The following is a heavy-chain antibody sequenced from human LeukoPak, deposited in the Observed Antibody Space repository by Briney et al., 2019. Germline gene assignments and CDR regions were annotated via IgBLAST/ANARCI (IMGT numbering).Heavy chain of an antibody. Sequence: SETLSLTCTVSNGAMSTYYWNWTRQSPEKGLEWIGYIHYSGRTNYNPSLKSRLSMSIDTSKNQFSLNLSSVTAADTAVYFCAKTPDLQLSFPQFDSWGQGTLVTVSS. V-gene: IGHV4-59*01. D-gene: IGHD3-16*02. J-gene: IGHJ4*02. CDR2: IHYSGRT. CDR3: AKTPDLQLSFPQFDS. CDR1: NGAMSTYY.